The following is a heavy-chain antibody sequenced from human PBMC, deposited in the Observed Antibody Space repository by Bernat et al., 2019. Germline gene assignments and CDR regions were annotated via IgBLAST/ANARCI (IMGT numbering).Heavy chain of an antibody. CDR3: ARSITLVRGVVLWELDY. Sequence: QVQLVQSGAEVKKPGASVRVSCKASGYTFTTYFMHWVRQAPGPGLEGMGIINPSDRSTSYAQKFQGRVTMTRDTSTTTVYMELSSLTSEDAAVYYCARSITLVRGVVLWELDYWGQGTLVTVSS. J-gene: IGHJ4*02. V-gene: IGHV1-46*03. D-gene: IGHD3-10*01. CDR1: GYTFTTYF. CDR2: INPSDRST.